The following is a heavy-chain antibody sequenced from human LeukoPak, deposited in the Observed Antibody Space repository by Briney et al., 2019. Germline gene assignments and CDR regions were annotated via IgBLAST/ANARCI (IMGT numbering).Heavy chain of an antibody. D-gene: IGHD2/OR15-2a*01. V-gene: IGHV3-74*01. CDR1: GFTFGSYW. Sequence: GGSLRLSCVASGFTFGSYWMHWVRQAPGKGPVWVSRINYDGTGTTYADSVKGRFTVSRDNGKKTVSLQINSLRPDDTAVYYCAREANTAFDYWGQGTLVTVSS. J-gene: IGHJ4*02. CDR2: INYDGTGT. CDR3: AREANTAFDY.